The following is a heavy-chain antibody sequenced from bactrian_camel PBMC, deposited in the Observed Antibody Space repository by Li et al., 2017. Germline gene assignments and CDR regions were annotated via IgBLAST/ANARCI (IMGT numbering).Heavy chain of an antibody. D-gene: IGHD8*01. V-gene: IGHV3S1*01. CDR1: GYRVVGGC. J-gene: IGHJ4*01. Sequence: HVQLVESGGGSVQPGGSLRLSCATSGYRVVGGCMGYFRQTPGKEREVVAATGPSNTWYSDSVKGRFTLSKDSSKDIQYLQMNSLRLEDTGVYNCVARRHGECYFWANNWSRATWYDYWGQGTQVTVS. CDR3: VARRHGECYFWANNWSRATWYDY. CDR2: TGPSNT.